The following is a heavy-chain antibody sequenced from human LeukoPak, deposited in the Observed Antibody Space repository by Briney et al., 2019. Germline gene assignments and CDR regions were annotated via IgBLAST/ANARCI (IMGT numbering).Heavy chain of an antibody. CDR2: IIPIFGTA. CDR3: ARAPSNYDSSGYFDY. CDR1: GGTFSSYA. V-gene: IGHV1-69*05. J-gene: IGHJ4*02. Sequence: SVKVSCKASGGTFSSYAISWVRQAPGQGLEWMGGIIPIFGTANYAQKFQGRVTITTDESTSTAYMELSSLRSEDTAVYYCARAPSNYDSSGYFDYWGQGTLVTVSS. D-gene: IGHD3-22*01.